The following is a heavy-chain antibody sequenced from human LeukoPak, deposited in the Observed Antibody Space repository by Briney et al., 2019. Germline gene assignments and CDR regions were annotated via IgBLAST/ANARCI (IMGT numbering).Heavy chain of an antibody. CDR2: INPNSGGT. V-gene: IGHV1-2*06. Sequence: GASVRVSCKASGYTFTGYYMHWVRQAPGQGLEWMGRINPNSGGTNYAQKFQGRVTMTRDTSISTAYMELSRLRSDDTAVYYCARDWDYYGSGATGYWGQGTLVTVSS. CDR1: GYTFTGYY. D-gene: IGHD3-10*01. J-gene: IGHJ4*02. CDR3: ARDWDYYGSGATGY.